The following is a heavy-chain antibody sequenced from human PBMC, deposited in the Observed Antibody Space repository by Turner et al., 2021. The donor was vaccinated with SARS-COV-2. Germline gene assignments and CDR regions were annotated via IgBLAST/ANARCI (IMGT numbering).Heavy chain of an antibody. CDR2: IYTSGNTVGIP. CDR1: GRSITRGSSF. V-gene: IGHV4-61*02. CDR3: AKAVPGSGWFDP. J-gene: IGHJ5*02. Sequence: HVKLQASGPGLLKPSQTLSLTCPVSGRSITRGSSFWTWIRQPAGRGLEWIGRIYTSGNTVGIPDYNPSLKSRVSISVDSSKNQFSLKLTSVTAADTAVYHCAKAVPGSGWFDPWGQGSLVTVSS. D-gene: IGHD3-10*01.